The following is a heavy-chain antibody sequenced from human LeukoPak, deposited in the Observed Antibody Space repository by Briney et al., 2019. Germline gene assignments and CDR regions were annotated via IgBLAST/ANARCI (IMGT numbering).Heavy chain of an antibody. CDR1: GFTFSDFW. V-gene: IGHV3-7*01. J-gene: IGHJ5*01. CDR2: IKPDGSET. CDR3: ATMVSVAGDS. D-gene: IGHD6-19*01. Sequence: GGSLRLSCEASGFTFSDFWISWVRQTPGKGLEWVAHIKPDGSETYYVDSVKGRFTISRDNAWNSVHLQMYSLRPEDTAIYYCATMVSVAGDSWGQGTLVTVSS.